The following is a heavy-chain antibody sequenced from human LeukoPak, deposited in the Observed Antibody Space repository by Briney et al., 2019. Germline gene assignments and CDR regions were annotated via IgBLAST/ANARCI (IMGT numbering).Heavy chain of an antibody. V-gene: IGHV1-69*05. Sequence: SVKVSRKASGGTFSSYAISWVRQAPGQGLEWMGGIIPIFGTANYAQKLQGRVTITTDESTSTAYMELSSLRSEDTAVYYCARDGGIAARPHYYYYMDVWGKGTTVTVSS. CDR2: IIPIFGTA. J-gene: IGHJ6*03. CDR3: ARDGGIAARPHYYYYMDV. D-gene: IGHD6-6*01. CDR1: GGTFSSYA.